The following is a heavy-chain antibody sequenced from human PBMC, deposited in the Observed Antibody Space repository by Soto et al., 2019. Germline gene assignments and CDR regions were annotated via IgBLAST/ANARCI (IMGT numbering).Heavy chain of an antibody. Sequence: GASVKGSFNVSGYTLTELSMHWLRQAPGKGLDWMGGFDPEDGETIYAQKFQGRVTMSEDASTDTAYMELSTLRSEDTAVYYCAPDRLDSYCSSCWGQGSMVTVSS. CDR1: GYTLTELS. J-gene: IGHJ4*02. D-gene: IGHD5-18*01. CDR2: FDPEDGET. V-gene: IGHV1-24*01. CDR3: APDRLDSYCSSC.